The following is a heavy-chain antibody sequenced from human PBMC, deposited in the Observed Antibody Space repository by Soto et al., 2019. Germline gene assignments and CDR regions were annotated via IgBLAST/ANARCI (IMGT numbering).Heavy chain of an antibody. V-gene: IGHV4-38-2*01. D-gene: IGHD3-22*01. CDR2: IYDGGST. CDR1: GYTISSGDF. J-gene: IGHJ5*02. CDR3: ARRGPGVPYYYDSSPYTFGDGFDP. Sequence: SETLSLTCAASGYTISSGDFWGWLRPPPGKGLEWIGRIYDGGSTYYTPSVNSRVTLSIDISNNHLSLILNSVSAEDTAVYYCARRGPGVPYYYDSSPYTFGDGFDPWGQGTLVTVSS.